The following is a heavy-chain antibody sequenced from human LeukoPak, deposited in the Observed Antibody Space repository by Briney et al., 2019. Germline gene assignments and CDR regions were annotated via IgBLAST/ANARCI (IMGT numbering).Heavy chain of an antibody. D-gene: IGHD3-22*01. CDR3: ARRADYYDSSGYHDAFDI. Sequence: PSETLSLTCTVSGGSISSYYWSWIRQPPGKGLEWIGYIYYSGSTNYNPSLKSRVTISVDTSKNQFSLKLSSVTAADTAVYYCARRADYYDSSGYHDAFDIWGQGTMATVSS. CDR1: GGSISSYY. V-gene: IGHV4-59*01. J-gene: IGHJ3*02. CDR2: IYYSGST.